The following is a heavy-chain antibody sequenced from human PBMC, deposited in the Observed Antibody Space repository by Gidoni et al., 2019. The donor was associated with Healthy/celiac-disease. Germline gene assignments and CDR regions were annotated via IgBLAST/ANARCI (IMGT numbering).Heavy chain of an antibody. J-gene: IGHJ3*02. CDR1: GFDASSIF. CDR3: ARNGRELTGYYAPPEAFDI. D-gene: IGHD3-9*01. CDR2: IYSGGST. Sequence: EVQRGETGGGLIQPGRSLRLYCAASGFDASSIFMSWVRQAPGKGLEWVSVIYSGGSTYYADSVKGRFTISRDNSKNTLYLQMNSLRAEDTAVYYCARNGRELTGYYAPPEAFDIWGQGTMVTVSS. V-gene: IGHV3-53*02.